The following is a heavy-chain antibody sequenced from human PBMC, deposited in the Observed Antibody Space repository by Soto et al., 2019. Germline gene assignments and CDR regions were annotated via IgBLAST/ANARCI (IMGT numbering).Heavy chain of an antibody. CDR2: ISGSSDLT. D-gene: IGHD6-13*01. CDR3: AKGIAAAGPYFFDS. Sequence: EVLLLESGGGLVQPGGSLRLSCAASAFTFSSYAMTWVRQAPGKGLEWVSVISGSSDLTYYADSVKGRFTISRDKSKNTLYLQMNSLRAEDTAEYYCAKGIAAAGPYFFDSWGQGTLVTVSS. CDR1: AFTFSSYA. V-gene: IGHV3-23*01. J-gene: IGHJ4*02.